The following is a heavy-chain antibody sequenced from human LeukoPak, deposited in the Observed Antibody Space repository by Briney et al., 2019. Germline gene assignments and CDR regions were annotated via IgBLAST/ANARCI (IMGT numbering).Heavy chain of an antibody. Sequence: SVKVSCKASGGTFSSYAISWVRQAPGQGLEWMGGIIPIFGTANYAQKLQGRVTITADESTSTAYTELSSLRSEDTAVYYCAREKKGAAGTFPYDYYGMDVWGQGTTVTVSS. D-gene: IGHD6-13*01. V-gene: IGHV1-69*13. CDR3: AREKKGAAGTFPYDYYGMDV. J-gene: IGHJ6*02. CDR1: GGTFSSYA. CDR2: IIPIFGTA.